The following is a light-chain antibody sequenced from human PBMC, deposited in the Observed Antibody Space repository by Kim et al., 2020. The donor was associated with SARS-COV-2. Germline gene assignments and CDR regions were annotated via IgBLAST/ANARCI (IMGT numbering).Light chain of an antibody. CDR1: QSSSSY. V-gene: IGKV1-39*01. CDR3: RQSYSTPPWS. J-gene: IGKJ2*04. Sequence: ASVGDIVTLACRASQSSSSYLNWYQQNRGKVPKLLIYAASCLQSGGPSRFSGSGSGTNFTFTISSRQPEDVATYYCRQSYSTPPWSFGQGTKLEI. CDR2: AAS.